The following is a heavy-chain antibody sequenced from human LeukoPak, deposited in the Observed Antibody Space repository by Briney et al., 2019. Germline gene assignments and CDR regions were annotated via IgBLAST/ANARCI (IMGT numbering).Heavy chain of an antibody. D-gene: IGHD3-22*01. CDR2: INTSGGTT. Sequence: ASVKVSCKASGYIFTSYSMHWVRRAPGQGLEWMGIINTSGGTTNYAQKFQGRVTMTRDTSTSTVYMDLSSLRSEDTAMYYCARDRSHRHYHSTGYAFDYWGQGTLVTVSS. CDR1: GYIFTSYS. J-gene: IGHJ4*02. CDR3: ARDRSHRHYHSTGYAFDY. V-gene: IGHV1-46*01.